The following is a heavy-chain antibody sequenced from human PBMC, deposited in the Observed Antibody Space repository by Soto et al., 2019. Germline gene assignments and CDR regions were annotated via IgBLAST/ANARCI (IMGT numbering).Heavy chain of an antibody. V-gene: IGHV4-34*01. Sequence: ETLSLTCAVYGESFSGYYWTWIRQPPGTGLEWIGEINHSGSTNYNPSLKSRVTISVDTSKNQFSLKLTSVTAADTAVYYCARSGVRVGDCISTSCPSYFDFWGQGSLVTVSS. J-gene: IGHJ4*02. D-gene: IGHD2-2*01. CDR3: ARSGVRVGDCISTSCPSYFDF. CDR2: INHSGST. CDR1: GESFSGYY.